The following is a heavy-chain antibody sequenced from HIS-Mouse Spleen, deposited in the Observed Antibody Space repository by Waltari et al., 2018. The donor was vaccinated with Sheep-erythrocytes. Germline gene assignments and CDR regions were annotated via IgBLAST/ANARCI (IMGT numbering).Heavy chain of an antibody. V-gene: IGHV4-59*08. D-gene: IGHD1-26*01. J-gene: IGHJ4*02. Sequence: QVQLQESGPGLVKPSETLSLTCTVSGGSISSYYWSWIRQPPGKGLEWIGYIYYSGSTNYNPYRKSRVTISVDTSKNQFSLKLSSVTAADTAVYYCARLELGQFDYWGQGTLVTVSS. CDR2: IYYSGST. CDR1: GGSISSYY. CDR3: ARLELGQFDY.